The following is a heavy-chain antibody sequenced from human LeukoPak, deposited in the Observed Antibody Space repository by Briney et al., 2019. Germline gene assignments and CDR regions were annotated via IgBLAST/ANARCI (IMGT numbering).Heavy chain of an antibody. J-gene: IGHJ4*02. Sequence: PGGSLRLSCAASGFTVSSKYMNWVRQAPGKGLEWVSVIYSGGSTYYADSVMGGCTISRDNTKNTPHLQLSSLRAEDTAVYYCMMGATSPITGVGGQGTLVTVSS. CDR2: IYSGGST. V-gene: IGHV3-53*05. CDR3: MMGATSPITGV. D-gene: IGHD1-26*01. CDR1: GFTVSSKY.